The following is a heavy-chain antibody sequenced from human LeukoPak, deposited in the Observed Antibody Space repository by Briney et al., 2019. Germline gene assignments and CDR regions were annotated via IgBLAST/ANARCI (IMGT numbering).Heavy chain of an antibody. CDR3: AKEASGHISDYIDN. CDR1: SFTFSGYA. Sequence: PGGSLRLSCAASSFTFSGYARSWVRQAPGKGLEWVSAITGSGSNTYYADSVKGRFTISRDNSKNTLYLQMNSLRADDTAVYYCAKEASGHISDYIDNWGQGTLVTVSS. D-gene: IGHD5-12*01. J-gene: IGHJ4*02. CDR2: ITGSGSNT. V-gene: IGHV3-23*01.